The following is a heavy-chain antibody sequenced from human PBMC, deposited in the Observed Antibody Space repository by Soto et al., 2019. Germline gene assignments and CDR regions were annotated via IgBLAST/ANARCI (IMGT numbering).Heavy chain of an antibody. CDR1: GGSISDSSYS. J-gene: IGHJ3*02. CDR3: ARGFDI. Sequence: QLQLQESGPGLVKPSETLSLSCTVSGGSISDSSYSWGWIRQPPGKGLEWIGSLFYSGTTYYNPSLRSRVTISVDTSKKQFFLKLTSVTAADTAVYYCARGFDIWGQGTVVTVSS. CDR2: LFYSGTT. V-gene: IGHV4-39*01.